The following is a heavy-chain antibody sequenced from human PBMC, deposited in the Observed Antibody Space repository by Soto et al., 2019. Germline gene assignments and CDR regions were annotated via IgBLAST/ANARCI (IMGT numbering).Heavy chain of an antibody. J-gene: IGHJ6*02. CDR3: ARDWGSPGRGSAVGYYYHYGMDV. V-gene: IGHV3-7*05. Sequence: EVQLVESGGGLVQPGGSLRLSCLASEFTFNTYWMNWVRQAPGRGLEWVANIKDDGSEKNYVDSVKGRFTISRDNAKNELYVQRNRLRGEDTAVYFCARDWGSPGRGSAVGYYYHYGMDVWGQGTTVTVSS. D-gene: IGHD6-19*01. CDR1: EFTFNTYW. CDR2: IKDDGSEK.